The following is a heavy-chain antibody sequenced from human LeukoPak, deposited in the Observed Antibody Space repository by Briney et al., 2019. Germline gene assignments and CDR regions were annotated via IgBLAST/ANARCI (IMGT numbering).Heavy chain of an antibody. CDR2: IIPILGTA. J-gene: IGHJ6*02. Sequence: HWASVKVSCKASGYTFTSYYMHWVRQAPGQGLEWMGGIIPILGTANYAQKFQGRVTITADESTSTAYMELSSLRSEDTAVYYCATMRMADKHIVVVTANLIGYYYGMDVWGQGTTVTVSS. CDR1: GYTFTSYY. CDR3: ATMRMADKHIVVVTANLIGYYYGMDV. D-gene: IGHD2-21*02. V-gene: IGHV1-69*13.